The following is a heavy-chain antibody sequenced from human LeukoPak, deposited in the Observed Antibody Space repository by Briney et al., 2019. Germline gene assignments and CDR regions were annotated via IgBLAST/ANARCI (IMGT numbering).Heavy chain of an antibody. CDR1: GFTFSGYW. CDR3: ARDLSGPSLY. J-gene: IGHJ4*02. V-gene: IGHV3-7*01. Sequence: GGSLRLSCAASGFTFSGYWMSWLRQAPGKGLEWLANIKQDGSEKYYLDSVKGRFIISRDNAKNSLYLQMSSLRAEDTAVYYCARDLSGPSLYWGQGTPVTVSS. D-gene: IGHD2-15*01. CDR2: IKQDGSEK.